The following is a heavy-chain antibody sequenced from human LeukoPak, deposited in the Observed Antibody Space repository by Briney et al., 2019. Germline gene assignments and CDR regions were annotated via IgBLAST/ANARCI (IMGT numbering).Heavy chain of an antibody. J-gene: IGHJ5*02. Sequence: ASVKVSCKASGYTFTGYYMHWVRQAPGQGLEWMGWINPNSGGTNYAQKFQGRATMTRDTSISTAYMELSRLRSDDTAVYYCARVYCSSTSCPWGFDPWGQGTLVTVSS. CDR2: INPNSGGT. CDR1: GYTFTGYY. CDR3: ARVYCSSTSCPWGFDP. V-gene: IGHV1-2*02. D-gene: IGHD2-2*01.